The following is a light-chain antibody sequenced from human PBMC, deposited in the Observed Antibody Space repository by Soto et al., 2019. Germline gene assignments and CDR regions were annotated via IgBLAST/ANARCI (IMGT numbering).Light chain of an antibody. J-gene: IGKJ1*01. CDR3: QQYGYSPWT. CDR2: GAV. Sequence: EIVLTQSPGTLSLSPGERATLSCRASQSVSTSYLAWYQQKPGQAPRLLIYGAVSRATGIPDRFSGSGSGTDFTLTISRLEPEDFVVYYCQQYGYSPWTFGQGTKVEIK. CDR1: QSVSTSY. V-gene: IGKV3-20*01.